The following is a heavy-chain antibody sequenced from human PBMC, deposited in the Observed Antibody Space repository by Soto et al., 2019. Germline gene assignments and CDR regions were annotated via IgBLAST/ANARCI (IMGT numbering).Heavy chain of an antibody. CDR2: INHSGST. Sequence: SETLSLTCAVYGGSFSGYYWSWIRQPPGKGLEWIGEINHSGSTNYNPSLKSRVTISVDTSKNQFSLKLSSVTAADTAVYYCARGPIVVVPAAIPAHGMDVWGQGTTVTVSS. D-gene: IGHD2-2*01. CDR3: ARGPIVVVPAAIPAHGMDV. J-gene: IGHJ6*02. V-gene: IGHV4-34*01. CDR1: GGSFSGYY.